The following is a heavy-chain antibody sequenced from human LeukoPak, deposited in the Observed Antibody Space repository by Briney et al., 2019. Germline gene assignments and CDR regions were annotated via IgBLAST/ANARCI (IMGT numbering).Heavy chain of an antibody. CDR3: ATSVYSSGWHPFFDY. D-gene: IGHD6-19*01. Sequence: SETLSLTCTVSGGSISSYFWGWIRQPPGKGLEWIWSIHYIGSTYFNLSLKSRVTVSVDTSTNHFSLKLTSVTAADTGVYYCATSVYSSGWHPFFDYWGQGAPVIVSS. CDR2: IHYIGST. CDR1: GGSISSYF. J-gene: IGHJ4*02. V-gene: IGHV4-39*02.